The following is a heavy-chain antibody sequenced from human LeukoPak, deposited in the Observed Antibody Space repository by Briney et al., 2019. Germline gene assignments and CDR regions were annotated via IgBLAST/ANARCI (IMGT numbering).Heavy chain of an antibody. J-gene: IGHJ6*02. CDR2: MNPNSGNT. CDR3: ARVGGGYHDWRYYYYGMDV. V-gene: IGHV1-8*01. Sequence: ASVTVSCMASGYTFTSYDINWVRQAAGQGREGMGWMNPNSGNTGYAQKFQGRVTMTGNTSISTAYMELSSLRSEDTAVYYCARVGGGYHDWRYYYYGMDVWGQGTTVTVSS. CDR1: GYTFTSYD. D-gene: IGHD3-16*01.